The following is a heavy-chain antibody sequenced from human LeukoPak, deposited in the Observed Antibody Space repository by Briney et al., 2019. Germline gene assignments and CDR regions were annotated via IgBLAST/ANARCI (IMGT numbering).Heavy chain of an antibody. CDR1: GFAFSSYS. CDR3: ARDLSTGSNNWT. Sequence: GGSLRLSCAASGFAFSSYSMNWVRQAPGKGLEWVSSISSSSYIYYADSVKGRFTISRDNAKNSLYLQMNSLRAEDTAVYYCARDLSTGSNNWTWGQGTLVTVSS. D-gene: IGHD1-20*01. CDR2: ISSSSYI. J-gene: IGHJ5*02. V-gene: IGHV3-21*01.